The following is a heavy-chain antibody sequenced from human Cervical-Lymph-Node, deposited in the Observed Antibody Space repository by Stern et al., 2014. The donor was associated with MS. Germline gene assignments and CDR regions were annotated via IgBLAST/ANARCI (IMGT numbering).Heavy chain of an antibody. CDR3: ARDVARKYYFDS. Sequence: MQLVESGPEVKKPGASVRVSCKASGYTFTSHYMHWVRQAPGKGLEWMGLINPSTGSSIYAQRFQGRVAMTRDTSSTTVYLELSSLTSEETALYYCARDVARKYYFDSWGQGTLVTVSS. V-gene: IGHV1-46*01. CDR2: INPSTGSS. J-gene: IGHJ4*02. CDR1: GYTFTSHY. D-gene: IGHD2-21*01.